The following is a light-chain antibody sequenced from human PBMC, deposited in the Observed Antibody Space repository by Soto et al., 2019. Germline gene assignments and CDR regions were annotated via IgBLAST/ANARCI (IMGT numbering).Light chain of an antibody. CDR1: QSVSSSH. CDR3: QQYGASPWT. Sequence: EVELTQSPGTLSLSPGERATLSCRASQSVSSSHLAWYQQKRGQAPRLLIYDTSTRATGIPDRFSGSGSGTDFTLTISRPEPEAFAVYHCQQYGASPWTFGKGTKLDIK. V-gene: IGKV3-20*01. J-gene: IGKJ1*01. CDR2: DTS.